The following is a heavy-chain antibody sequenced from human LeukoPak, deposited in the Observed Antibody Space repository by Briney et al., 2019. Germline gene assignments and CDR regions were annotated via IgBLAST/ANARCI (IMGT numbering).Heavy chain of an antibody. J-gene: IGHJ4*02. V-gene: IGHV1-2*02. CDR2: INPNSGGT. CDR1: GYTFTGYY. Sequence: GASVKVSCKASGYTFTGYYMHWVRQAPGQGLEWMGWINPNSGGTNYAQKFQGRVTMTRDTSISTAYMELSRLRSDDTAVYYCARVSIYYDSSRGLFDYWGQGTLVTVAS. CDR3: ARVSIYYDSSRGLFDY. D-gene: IGHD3-22*01.